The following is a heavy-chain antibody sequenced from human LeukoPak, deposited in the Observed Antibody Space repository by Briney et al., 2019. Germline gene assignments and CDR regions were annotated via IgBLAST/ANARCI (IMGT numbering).Heavy chain of an antibody. CDR2: INTNTGNP. Sequence: ASVKVSCKASGYTFTSYAMNWVRQAPGQGLEWMGWINTNTGNPTYAQGFTGRFVFSLDTSVSTAYLQISSLKAEDTAVYYCARDWSNVVVPAAIENWFDPWGQGTLVTVSS. CDR3: ARDWSNVVVPAAIENWFDP. V-gene: IGHV7-4-1*02. D-gene: IGHD2-2*02. J-gene: IGHJ5*02. CDR1: GYTFTSYA.